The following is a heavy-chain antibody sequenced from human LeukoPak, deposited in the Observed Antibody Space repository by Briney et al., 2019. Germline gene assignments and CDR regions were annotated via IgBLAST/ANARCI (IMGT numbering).Heavy chain of an antibody. Sequence: PGGSLRLSCAASGFTFSSYGMHWVRQAPGKGLEWVAVISYDGSNKYYADSAKGRFTISRDNSKNTLYLQMNSLRAEDTAVYYCALTGGWEPGDYWGQGTLVTVSS. CDR3: ALTGGWEPGDY. CDR1: GFTFSSYG. CDR2: ISYDGSNK. V-gene: IGHV3-30*03. D-gene: IGHD1-26*01. J-gene: IGHJ4*02.